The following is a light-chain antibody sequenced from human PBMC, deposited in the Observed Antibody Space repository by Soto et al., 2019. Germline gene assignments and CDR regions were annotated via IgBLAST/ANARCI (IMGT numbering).Light chain of an antibody. CDR2: GAS. CDR1: QSISSNY. J-gene: IGKJ1*01. Sequence: EIVLTQSPGTLSVSPGERATLSCRASQSISSNYLAWYQQKPGQAPSLLIYGASSRATGIPDRFSGSGSRTDFTLTISRLEPEDSAIYYCQQYLSWTFGQGTKVEIK. CDR3: QQYLSWT. V-gene: IGKV3-20*01.